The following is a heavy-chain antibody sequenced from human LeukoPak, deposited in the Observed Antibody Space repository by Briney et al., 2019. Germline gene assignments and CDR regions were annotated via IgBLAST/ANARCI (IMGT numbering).Heavy chain of an antibody. CDR1: GFTFSSYW. J-gene: IGHJ4*02. V-gene: IGHV3-74*01. D-gene: IGHD4-17*01. CDR3: ARGRYYLDS. CDR2: FNSDARSA. Sequence: GGSLRLSCAASGFTFSSYWMHWVRQAPGKGLVWVSRFNSDARSAYYADSVKGRFTISRDNAKNTLYLQMNSLRAEDTAVYYCARGRYYLDSWGQGTLVTVSS.